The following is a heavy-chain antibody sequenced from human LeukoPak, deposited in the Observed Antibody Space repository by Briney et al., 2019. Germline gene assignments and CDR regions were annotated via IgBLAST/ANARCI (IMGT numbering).Heavy chain of an antibody. V-gene: IGHV4-59*01. CDR1: GGSISSYY. CDR2: LFYSGST. D-gene: IGHD3-10*01. CDR3: ATVAVIRGVTYFDY. J-gene: IGHJ4*02. Sequence: TSETLSLSCTVSGGSISSYYWSWIRQPPGKGLEWIAYLFYSGSTDYNPSLESRVTISVDTSKNQFSLKLRSVTAADTAVYYCATVAVIRGVTYFDYWGQGTLVTVSS.